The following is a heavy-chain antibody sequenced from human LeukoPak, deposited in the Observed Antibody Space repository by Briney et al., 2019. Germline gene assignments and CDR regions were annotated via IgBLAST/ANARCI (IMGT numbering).Heavy chain of an antibody. V-gene: IGHV4-39*01. D-gene: IGHD3/OR15-3a*01. CDR1: GGSISSSSYY. J-gene: IGHJ5*02. Sequence: SETLSLACTVSGGSISSSSYYWGWIRQPPGKGLEWVGRIYYSGSTYYNPSLKSRVTISVDTSKKQFSLKLSSVAAADTAVYYCARLRDFNWFDPWGQGTLVTVSS. CDR3: ARLRDFNWFDP. CDR2: IYYSGST.